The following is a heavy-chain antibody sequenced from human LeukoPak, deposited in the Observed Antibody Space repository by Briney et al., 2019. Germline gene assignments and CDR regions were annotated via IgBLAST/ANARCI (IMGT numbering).Heavy chain of an antibody. V-gene: IGHV4-59*01. CDR2: IYYSGST. D-gene: IGHD6-13*01. CDR1: GGSISSYY. Sequence: SETLSLTCTVSGGSISSYYWSWIRQPPGKGLEWIGYIYYSGSTNYNPSLKSRVTISVDTSKNQFSLRLSSVTAADTAVYYCARVTGYVMEDYFDYWDQGTLVTVSS. CDR3: ARVTGYVMEDYFDY. J-gene: IGHJ4*02.